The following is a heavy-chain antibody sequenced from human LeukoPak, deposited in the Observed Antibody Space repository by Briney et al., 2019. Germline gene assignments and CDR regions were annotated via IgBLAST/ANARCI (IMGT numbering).Heavy chain of an antibody. D-gene: IGHD3-16*02. CDR2: ISGSGGST. V-gene: IGHV3-23*01. J-gene: IGHJ4*02. CDR1: GFTFSSYA. CDR3: ATPSGFGGVIDFDY. Sequence: GSLRLSCAASGFTFSSYAMSWVRQAPGKGLEWVSAISGSGGSTYYADSVKGRFTISRDNSKNTLYLQMNSLRAEDTAVYYCATPSGFGGVIDFDYWGQGTLVTVSS.